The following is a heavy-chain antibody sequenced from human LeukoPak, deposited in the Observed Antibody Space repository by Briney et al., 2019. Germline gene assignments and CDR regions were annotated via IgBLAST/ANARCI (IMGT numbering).Heavy chain of an antibody. CDR1: GFTFSSYS. CDR2: IKQDGSEK. Sequence: GGSLRLSCAASGFTFSSYSMNWVRQAPGKGLEWVANIKQDGSEKYYVDSVKGRFTISRDNAKNSLYLQMNSLRAEDTAVYYCARDPYYGDYVVWGQGTLVTVSS. V-gene: IGHV3-7*01. CDR3: ARDPYYGDYVV. J-gene: IGHJ4*02. D-gene: IGHD4-17*01.